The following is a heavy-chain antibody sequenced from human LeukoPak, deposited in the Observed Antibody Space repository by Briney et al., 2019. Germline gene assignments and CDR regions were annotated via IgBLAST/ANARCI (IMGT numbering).Heavy chain of an antibody. CDR2: IYTSGST. J-gene: IGHJ3*02. D-gene: IGHD3-22*01. V-gene: IGHV4-4*07. CDR3: AREDYYDSSGYYRFDI. Sequence: SSETLSLTCTVSGGSISSYYWSWIRQPAGKGLEWIGRIYTSGSTNYNPSLKSRVTMSVDTSKNQFSLKLSSVTAADTAVYYCAREDYYDSSGYYRFDIWGQGTMVTVSS. CDR1: GGSISSYY.